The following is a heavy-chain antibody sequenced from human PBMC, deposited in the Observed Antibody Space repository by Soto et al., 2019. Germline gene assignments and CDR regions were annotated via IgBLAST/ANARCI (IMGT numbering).Heavy chain of an antibody. CDR1: GFSLSTSGVG. CDR2: IYWDDDK. V-gene: IGHV2-5*02. Sequence: QITLKESGPTLVKPTQTLTMTCTFSGFSLSTSGVGVGWIRQPPGKALEWLALIYWDDDKRYSPSLKSRLTITTDTSKNQVVLNMTNMVPLDTATCYCAHMSLPAARPDWRGYYCMDGWGKGSKVTVSS. J-gene: IGHJ6*03. D-gene: IGHD6-6*01. CDR3: AHMSLPAARPDWRGYYCMDG.